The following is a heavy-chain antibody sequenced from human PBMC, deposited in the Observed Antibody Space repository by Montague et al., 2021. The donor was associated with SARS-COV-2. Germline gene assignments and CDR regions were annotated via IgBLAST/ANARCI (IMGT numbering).Heavy chain of an antibody. D-gene: IGHD3-22*01. CDR2: INHSGST. CDR3: ARGAPTITMIVVVVTGAGWYFDL. V-gene: IGHV4-34*01. Sequence: SETLSLTCAVHGGSFSDYYWSWIRQAPGKGLEWIGEINHSGSTNYNPSLKSRVTISVDTSKNQFSQKLSSVTAADTAVYYCARGAPTITMIVVVVTGAGWYFDLWGRGTLVSVSA. J-gene: IGHJ2*01. CDR1: GGSFSDYY.